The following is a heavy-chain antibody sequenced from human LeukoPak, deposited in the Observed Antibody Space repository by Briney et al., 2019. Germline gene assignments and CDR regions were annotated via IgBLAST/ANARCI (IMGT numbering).Heavy chain of an antibody. D-gene: IGHD2-2*01. CDR3: ARELYQLLTFVD. Sequence: GGSLRLSCAASGFTFSSYSMNWVRQAPGKGLEWVSSISSSSSYIYYADSVKGRFTISRDNAKNSLYLQMNSLRAEDTAVYYCARELYQLLTFVDCCQGTLVTVSS. CDR2: ISSSSSYI. CDR1: GFTFSSYS. V-gene: IGHV3-21*01. J-gene: IGHJ4*02.